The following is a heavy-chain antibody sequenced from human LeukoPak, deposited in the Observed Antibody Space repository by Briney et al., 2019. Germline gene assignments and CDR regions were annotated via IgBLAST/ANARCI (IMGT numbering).Heavy chain of an antibody. D-gene: IGHD4-23*01. CDR3: ATGPQMTTVVTPSY. J-gene: IGHJ4*02. V-gene: IGHV1-24*01. Sequence: ASVKVSCKVSGYTLTELSMHWVRQAPGEGLEWMGGFDPEDGETIYAQKFQGRVTMTEDTSTDTAYMELSSLRSEDTAVYYCATGPQMTTVVTPSYWGQGTLVTVSS. CDR2: FDPEDGET. CDR1: GYTLTELS.